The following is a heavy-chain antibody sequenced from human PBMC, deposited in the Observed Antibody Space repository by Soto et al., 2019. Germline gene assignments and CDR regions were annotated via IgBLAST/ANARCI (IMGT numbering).Heavy chain of an antibody. CDR1: GFTFSTYG. J-gene: IGHJ4*02. CDR3: AKTASGYYFSAFDY. CDR2: ISYDGSNK. Sequence: GGSLRLSCAASGFTFSTYGMHWVRQAPGKGLEWVAVISYDGSNKYYADSVMGRFTISRDYSKNTLYLQMNSLRAEYTAIYYCAKTASGYYFSAFDYWGQGTLVTVSS. D-gene: IGHD3-22*01. V-gene: IGHV3-30*18.